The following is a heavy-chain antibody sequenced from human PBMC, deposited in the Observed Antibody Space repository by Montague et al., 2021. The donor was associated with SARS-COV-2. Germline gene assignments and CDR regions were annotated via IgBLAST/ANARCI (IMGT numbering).Heavy chain of an antibody. CDR3: ARAYSGSYWGAFDI. J-gene: IGHJ3*02. Sequence: SLSLSWAASGFTFSSYAMHWVRQAPGKGLEWVAVISYDGSNKYYADSVKGRFTISRDNSKNTLYLQMKSLRAEDTAVYYCARAYSGSYWGAFDIWGQGTMVTVSS. V-gene: IGHV3-30*04. D-gene: IGHD1-26*01. CDR1: GFTFSSYA. CDR2: ISYDGSNK.